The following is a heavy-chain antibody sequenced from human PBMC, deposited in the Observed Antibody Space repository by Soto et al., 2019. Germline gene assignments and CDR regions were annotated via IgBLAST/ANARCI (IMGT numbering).Heavy chain of an antibody. Sequence: SQTLSLTCAISGDSVSSNSAAWNWIRQSPSRGLEWLGRTYYRSRWYNDYAVSVKSRITVNPDTSKNQFSLHLNSVTPEDTAVYYCAREYSSSSLDYYYYYGMDVWGQGTTVTVSS. CDR3: AREYSSSSLDYYYYYGMDV. CDR1: GDSVSSNSAA. V-gene: IGHV6-1*01. D-gene: IGHD6-6*01. CDR2: TYYRSRWYN. J-gene: IGHJ6*02.